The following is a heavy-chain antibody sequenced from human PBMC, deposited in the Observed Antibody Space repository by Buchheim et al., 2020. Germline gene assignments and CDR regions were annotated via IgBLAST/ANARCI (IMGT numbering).Heavy chain of an antibody. D-gene: IGHD6-19*01. V-gene: IGHV3-30*18. CDR2: ISYDGSNK. Sequence: QVQVVESGGGVVQPGRSLRLSCAASGFTFSYYGIHWVRQAPGKGLEWVAVISYDGSNKYYVDSVKGRFTISRDNSENTVYLEMNSLRAEDTAIYYCVKDILGWAFDYWGQGTL. CDR3: VKDILGWAFDY. J-gene: IGHJ4*02. CDR1: GFTFSYYG.